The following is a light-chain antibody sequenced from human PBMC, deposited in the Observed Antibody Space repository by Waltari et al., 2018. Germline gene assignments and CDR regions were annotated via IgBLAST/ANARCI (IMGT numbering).Light chain of an antibody. CDR3: QQYYSIPLT. Sequence: DIVMTQSPDSLAVSLGDRDTINCKSSQSVLYSANNKDYLAWYQQKPGQPAKLLIYWASTREFGVPDRFSGSGSGTDFTLTISSLQAEDVAVYYCQQYYSIPLTFGGGTKVEIK. V-gene: IGKV4-1*01. CDR2: WAS. CDR1: QSVLYSANNKDY. J-gene: IGKJ4*01.